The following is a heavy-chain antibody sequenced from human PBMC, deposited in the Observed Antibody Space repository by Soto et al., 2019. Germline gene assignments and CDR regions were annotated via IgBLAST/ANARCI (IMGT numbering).Heavy chain of an antibody. CDR1: GFTFTRYS. J-gene: IGHJ4*02. V-gene: IGHV3-21*06. CDR3: ASESEEITSNFDY. CDR2: ISSTTNYI. Sequence: EVQLVESGGGLVKPGGSLRLSCAASGFTFTRYSMNWVRQAPGKGLEWVSSISSTTNYIYYGDSMKGRFTISRDNAKNTLYREMNNLRAEHTAVYYCASESEEITSNFDYWGQGTLVTVSS.